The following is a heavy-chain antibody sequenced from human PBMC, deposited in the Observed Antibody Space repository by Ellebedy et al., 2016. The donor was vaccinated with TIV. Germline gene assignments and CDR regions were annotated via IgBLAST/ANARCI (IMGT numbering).Heavy chain of an antibody. CDR1: GFSFRSYW. CDR2: IYQDGGVQ. D-gene: IGHD3-16*01. J-gene: IGHJ5*02. Sequence: GGSLRLSCAASGFSFRSYWMSWVRQAPGKGLEWVANIYQDGGVQYYVDSVKGRFTISRDNADNSLFLQMNSLRDEDTAVYYCARRGSYGDYAVQINSLFDTWGRGTLVAVSS. V-gene: IGHV3-7*01. CDR3: ARRGSYGDYAVQINSLFDT.